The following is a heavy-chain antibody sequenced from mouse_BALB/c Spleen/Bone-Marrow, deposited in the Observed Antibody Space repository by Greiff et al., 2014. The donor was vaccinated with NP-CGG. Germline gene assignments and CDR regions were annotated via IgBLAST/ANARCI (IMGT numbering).Heavy chain of an antibody. V-gene: IGHV5-17*02. CDR3: ARSNYVGYYAMDY. D-gene: IGHD1-1*01. CDR1: GFTFSSFG. Sequence: EVHLVESGGGLVQPGGSRKLSCAASGFTFSSFGIHWVRQAPKKGLEWVAYISSDSSTIYYADTVKGRFTISRDNPKNTLFLQMTSLRSEDTAMYYCARSNYVGYYAMDYWGQGTSVTVSS. CDR2: ISSDSSTI. J-gene: IGHJ4*01.